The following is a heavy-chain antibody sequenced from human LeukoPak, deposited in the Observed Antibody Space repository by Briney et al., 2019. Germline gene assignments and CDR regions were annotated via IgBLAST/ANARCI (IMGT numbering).Heavy chain of an antibody. Sequence: GGPLRLSCTASGYTFRSNHVSWLREAPGKGLEWVSSISGSGDKTYYADSVKGRFTISRDNSKSTMYLQMNSLRAEDTAVYHCAKTNGYYDLWGQGTLVSVSS. J-gene: IGHJ4*02. V-gene: IGHV3-23*01. D-gene: IGHD3-22*01. CDR2: ISGSGDKT. CDR3: AKTNGYYDL. CDR1: GYTFRSNH.